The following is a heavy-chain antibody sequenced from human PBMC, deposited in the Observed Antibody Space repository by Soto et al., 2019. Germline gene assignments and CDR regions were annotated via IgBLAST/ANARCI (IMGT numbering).Heavy chain of an antibody. J-gene: IGHJ6*02. CDR2: INADYGNT. Sequence: QAQLVQSGAEVRKPGASVKVSCKASGYTFYSHSISWVRQAPGQGLEWMGRINADYGNTQDAQKFRGRVTMTTDTSTTTVYRELTNLRSDDTAVYYCARCIQGDYYYGMDVWGQGTTVTVSS. D-gene: IGHD5-18*01. CDR1: GYTFYSHS. V-gene: IGHV1-18*01. CDR3: ARCIQGDYYYGMDV.